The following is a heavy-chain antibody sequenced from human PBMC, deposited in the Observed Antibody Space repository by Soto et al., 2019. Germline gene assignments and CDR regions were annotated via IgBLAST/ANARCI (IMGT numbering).Heavy chain of an antibody. Sequence: QALSLPCAISGDSISSTTAACNLIRQSPSRGLEWLGRAYYRSEWYNDYAEAVKSRITISPDTSKNHFSLQLNSVTPEDSAVYYCVRDINSFDPWGQGTLVTVSS. J-gene: IGHJ5*02. V-gene: IGHV6-1*01. CDR3: VRDINSFDP. CDR1: GDSISSTTAA. CDR2: AYYRSEWYN.